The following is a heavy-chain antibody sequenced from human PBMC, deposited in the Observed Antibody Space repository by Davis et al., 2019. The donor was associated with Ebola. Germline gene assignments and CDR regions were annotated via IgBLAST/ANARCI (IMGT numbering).Heavy chain of an antibody. V-gene: IGHV4-59*08. CDR3: ASLGTTGMFFYGMDV. Sequence: PSETLSLTCTVSGGSISSNYWSWIRHPPGKGLEWIGYVYHSGSTNYNPYLKSRVTISLDTSKNQFSLKLTSVTAADTAVYYCASLGTTGMFFYGMDVWGHGTTVTVSS. J-gene: IGHJ6*02. CDR2: VYHSGST. CDR1: GGSISSNY. D-gene: IGHD4-11*01.